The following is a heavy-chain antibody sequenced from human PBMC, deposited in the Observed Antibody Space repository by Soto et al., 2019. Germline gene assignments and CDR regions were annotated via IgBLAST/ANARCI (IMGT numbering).Heavy chain of an antibody. J-gene: IGHJ5*01. CDR3: ALGYSSGWYES. CDR2: INPSGGST. V-gene: IGHV1-46*01. D-gene: IGHD6-19*01. Sequence: GASMKFSCKAAGYTFASYYMHLVRQAPGQGLEWMGIINPSGGSTSYAQKFQGRVTMTRDTSTSTVYMELSSLRSEDTAVYYCALGYSSGWYESWGQGTLVTVSS. CDR1: GYTFASYY.